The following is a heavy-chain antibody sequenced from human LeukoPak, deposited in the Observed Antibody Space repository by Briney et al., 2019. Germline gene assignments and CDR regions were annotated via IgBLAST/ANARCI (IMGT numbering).Heavy chain of an antibody. CDR3: ARGHGGYDLDYYYYYMDV. CDR1: GGSISSSDYY. J-gene: IGHJ6*03. V-gene: IGHV4-39*07. Sequence: SETLSLTCIVSGGSISSSDYYWGWIRQPPGKGLEWIGSIYYTGSTYYNPSLTSRVTISINTSKNQFSLKLSSVTAADTAVYYCARGHGGYDLDYYYYYMDVWGKGTTVTISS. CDR2: IYYTGST. D-gene: IGHD5-12*01.